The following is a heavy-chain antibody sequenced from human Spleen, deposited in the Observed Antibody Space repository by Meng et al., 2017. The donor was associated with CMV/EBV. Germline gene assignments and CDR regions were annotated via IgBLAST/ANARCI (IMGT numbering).Heavy chain of an antibody. D-gene: IGHD3-3*01. CDR2: LSSTRST. V-gene: IGHV4-30-4*01. CDR1: GGAINRVVSI. Sequence: TARGGAINRVVSIVGALPPPPGACLQSLLCLSSTRSTFYHPSLNSQVTISVDTSTNQFSLRLSSVTAADTAVYLCARLLEWPFPFDSWGQGTLVTVSS. J-gene: IGHJ4*02. CDR3: ARLLEWPFPFDS.